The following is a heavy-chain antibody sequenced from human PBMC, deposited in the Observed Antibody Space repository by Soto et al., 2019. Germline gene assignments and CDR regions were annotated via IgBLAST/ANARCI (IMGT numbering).Heavy chain of an antibody. J-gene: IGHJ4*02. CDR1: GFTFSSYA. Sequence: GGSLRLSCAASGFTFSSYAMSWVRQAPGKGLEWVSAISGSGGSTYYADSVKGRFTISRDNSKNTLYLQMNSLRAEDTAVYYCAREDTSHAAVAGVGDVDYWGQGTLVTV. CDR2: ISGSGGST. CDR3: AREDTSHAAVAGVGDVDY. V-gene: IGHV3-23*01. D-gene: IGHD6-19*01.